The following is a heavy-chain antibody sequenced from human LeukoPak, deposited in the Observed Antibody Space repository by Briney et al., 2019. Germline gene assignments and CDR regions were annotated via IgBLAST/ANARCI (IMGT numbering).Heavy chain of an antibody. J-gene: IGHJ5*02. CDR3: GREGVIGVAGTSFDP. D-gene: IGHD6-19*01. Sequence: SETLSLTCSVSGFSISGGYYWGWIRQPPGKGLEWLGSIYHSGNTDYNPSLKSRVTISVDTAKNQFYLKVKSVTAADTAVYYCGREGVIGVAGTSFDPWGQGTLVTVSS. CDR1: GFSISGGYY. V-gene: IGHV4-38-2*02. CDR2: IYHSGNT.